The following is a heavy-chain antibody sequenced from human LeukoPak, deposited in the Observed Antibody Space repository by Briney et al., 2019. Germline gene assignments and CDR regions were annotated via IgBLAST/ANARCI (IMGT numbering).Heavy chain of an antibody. V-gene: IGHV3-21*01. D-gene: IGHD1-1*01. Sequence: GGSLRLSCAASGFTFSSYSMNWVRQAPGKGLEWVSSISSSSSYIYYADSVKGRFTISRDNAKNSLYLQMNSLRAEDTAVYYCARVNNWNEGPQYVFINTYYFDYWGQGTLVTVSS. CDR1: GFTFSSYS. J-gene: IGHJ4*02. CDR3: ARVNNWNEGPQYVFINTYYFDY. CDR2: ISSSSSYI.